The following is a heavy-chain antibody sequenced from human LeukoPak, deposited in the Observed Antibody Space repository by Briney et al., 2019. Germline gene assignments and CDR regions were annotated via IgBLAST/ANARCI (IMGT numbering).Heavy chain of an antibody. CDR3: AKESGKFDY. CDR1: GLPIADFA. CDR2: ISGDGVST. V-gene: IGHV3-43*02. Sequence: GGSLRLSCVASGLPIADFAMHWVRQAPGKGLKWVSLISGDGVSTFYADSVKGRFSISRDNSKNSLYLEMNSLRTEDAAMYYCAKESGKFDYWGQGTLVAVSS. J-gene: IGHJ4*02.